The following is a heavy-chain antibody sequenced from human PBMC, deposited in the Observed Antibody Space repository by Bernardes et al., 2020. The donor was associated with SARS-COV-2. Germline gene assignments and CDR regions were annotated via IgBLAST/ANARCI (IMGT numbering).Heavy chain of an antibody. CDR3: ARQHLGGVTIFGVVTTDRYFDY. CDR2: IYYSGIT. CDR1: GGSISSISYY. D-gene: IGHD3-3*01. V-gene: IGHV4-39*01. Sequence: SETLSLTCTVSGGSISSISYYWGWLLQPPGKGLEWIGSIYYSGITYYNPSLKSRVTISVDTSKNQFSLKLSSVTAADTAVYYCARQHLGGVTIFGVVTTDRYFDYWGQGTLVTVSS. J-gene: IGHJ4*02.